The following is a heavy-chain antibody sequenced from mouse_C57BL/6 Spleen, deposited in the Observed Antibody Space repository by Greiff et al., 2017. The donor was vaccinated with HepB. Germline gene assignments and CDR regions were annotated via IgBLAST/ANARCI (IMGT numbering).Heavy chain of an antibody. CDR1: GFTFSDYG. J-gene: IGHJ1*03. V-gene: IGHV5-17*01. CDR3: ARDYGWYFDV. D-gene: IGHD1-1*01. CDR2: ISSGSSTI. Sequence: EVKVEESGGGLVKPGGSLKLSCAASGFTFSDYGMHWVRQAPEKGLEWVAYISSGSSTIYYADTVKGRFTISRDNAKNTLFLQMTSLRSEDTAMYYCARDYGWYFDVWGTGTTVTVSS.